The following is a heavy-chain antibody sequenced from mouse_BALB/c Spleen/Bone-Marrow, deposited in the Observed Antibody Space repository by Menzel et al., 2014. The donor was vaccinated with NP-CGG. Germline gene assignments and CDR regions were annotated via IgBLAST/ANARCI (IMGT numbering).Heavy chain of an antibody. Sequence: VQLQQPGAELVRPGSSVKISCKASGYAISSYWMNWVKQRPGQGLEWIGQIYPGDGDTNYNGKFKGKATLTADKSSSTAYMQISSLTSEDSAVYFGARGRGWYLDYWGQGTTLTVSS. J-gene: IGHJ2*01. D-gene: IGHD2-3*01. V-gene: IGHV1-80*01. CDR2: IYPGDGDT. CDR3: ARGRGWYLDY. CDR1: GYAISSYW.